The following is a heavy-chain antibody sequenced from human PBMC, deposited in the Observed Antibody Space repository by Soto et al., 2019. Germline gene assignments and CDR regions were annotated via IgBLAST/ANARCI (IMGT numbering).Heavy chain of an antibody. J-gene: IGHJ6*02. D-gene: IGHD3-22*01. CDR1: GGSISSYY. CDR3: ARLHYDSSGYYFHSPYYGMDV. Sequence: SETLSLTCTVSGGSISSYYWSWIRQPPGKGLEWIGYIYYSGSTNYNPSLKSRVTISVDTSKNQFSLKLSSVTAADTAVYYCARLHYDSSGYYFHSPYYGMDVWGQGTTVTVSS. V-gene: IGHV4-59*01. CDR2: IYYSGST.